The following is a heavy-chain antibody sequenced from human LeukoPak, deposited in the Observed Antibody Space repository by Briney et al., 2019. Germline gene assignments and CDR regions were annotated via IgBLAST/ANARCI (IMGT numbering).Heavy chain of an antibody. D-gene: IGHD6-13*01. CDR2: IYTSGST. V-gene: IGHV4-61*02. J-gene: IGHJ6*03. Sequence: SETLSLTCSVSGGSISSDSYSWSWIRQPAGKGLESIGRIYTSGSTNYNPSRKSRVTISVDTSKNQFSLKVSSVTAADTAVYYCARSYSSSSVLSYYYFYMAVWGKGTTVTVSS. CDR1: GGSISSDSYS. CDR3: ARSYSSSSVLSYYYFYMAV.